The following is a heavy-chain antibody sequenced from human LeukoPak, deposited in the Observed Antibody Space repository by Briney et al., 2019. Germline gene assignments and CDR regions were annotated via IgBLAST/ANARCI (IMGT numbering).Heavy chain of an antibody. V-gene: IGHV4-59*01. Sequence: NPSETLSLTCTVSGGSISSYYWSWIRQPPGKGLEWIGYIYYSGSTNYNPSLKSRVTISVDTSKNQFSLKLSSVTAADTAVYYCARGHYDSGGYNDYWGQGTLVTVSS. CDR2: IYYSGST. J-gene: IGHJ4*02. CDR1: GGSISSYY. CDR3: ARGHYDSGGYNDY. D-gene: IGHD3-22*01.